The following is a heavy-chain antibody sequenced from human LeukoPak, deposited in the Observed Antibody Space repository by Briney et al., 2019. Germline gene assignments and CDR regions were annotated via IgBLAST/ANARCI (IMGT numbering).Heavy chain of an antibody. V-gene: IGHV3-9*01. D-gene: IGHD1-26*01. Sequence: GGSLRLSCAASGFTFSSYSMNWVRHAPGKGLEWVSGISWNSGSIGYADSVKGRFTISRDNAKNSLYLQMNSLRAEDTALYYCAKGSRGSYYAVGYYFDYWGQGTLVTVSS. CDR1: GFTFSSYS. CDR3: AKGSRGSYYAVGYYFDY. J-gene: IGHJ4*02. CDR2: ISWNSGSI.